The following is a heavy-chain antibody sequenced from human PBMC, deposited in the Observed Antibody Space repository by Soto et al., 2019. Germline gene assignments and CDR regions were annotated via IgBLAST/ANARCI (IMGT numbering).Heavy chain of an antibody. V-gene: IGHV3-7*03. CDR2: IKQDGSEK. Sequence: EVQLVESGGGLVQPGGSLRLSCAASGFTFSSYWMSWVRQAPGKGLEWVANIKQDGSEKYYVDSVKGRFTISRDNAKNSLYLQMNSLRAEDTAVYYCARVLGGGYNWNYDSWFDPWGQGTLVTVSS. D-gene: IGHD1-1*01. CDR3: ARVLGGGYNWNYDSWFDP. J-gene: IGHJ5*02. CDR1: GFTFSSYW.